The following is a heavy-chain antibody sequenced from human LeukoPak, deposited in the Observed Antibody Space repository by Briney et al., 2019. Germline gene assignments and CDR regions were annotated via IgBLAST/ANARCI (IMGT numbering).Heavy chain of an antibody. CDR2: IYYSGST. D-gene: IGHD5-18*01. Sequence: SETLSLTCTVSGGSISSSSYYWGWIRQPPGKGLEWIGSIYYSGSTYYNPSLKSRVTISVDTSKNQFSLKLSSVTAADTAVYYCARQAYSYGKTDHWGQGTLVTVSS. V-gene: IGHV4-39*01. J-gene: IGHJ4*02. CDR3: ARQAYSYGKTDH. CDR1: GGSISSSSYY.